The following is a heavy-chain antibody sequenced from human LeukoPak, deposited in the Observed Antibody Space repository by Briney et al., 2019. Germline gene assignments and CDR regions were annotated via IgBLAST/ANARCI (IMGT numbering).Heavy chain of an antibody. CDR3: ARNYYGSGNYYNNINY. V-gene: IGHV3-43*01. CDR1: GFTFDDYT. CDR2: ISWEGGST. Sequence: GRSLRLSCAASGFTFDDYTMRWVRQAPGKGLEWVSLISWEGGSTYYADSVKGRFTISRDNSKNFLYLQMNSLRTEDTALYYCARNYYGSGNYYNNINYWGQGTLVTVSS. D-gene: IGHD3-10*01. J-gene: IGHJ4*02.